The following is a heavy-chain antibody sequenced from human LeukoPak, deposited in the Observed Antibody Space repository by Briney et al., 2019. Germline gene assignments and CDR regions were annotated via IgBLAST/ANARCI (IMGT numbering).Heavy chain of an antibody. CDR1: GGSISSYY. V-gene: IGHV4-59*01. D-gene: IGHD2-15*01. J-gene: IGHJ4*02. CDR3: GRGIFPDY. Sequence: SETLSLTCTVSGGSISSYYWSWIRQPPGKGLEWIGYIYYSGSTNYNPSLKSRVTISVDTSKNQFSLKLSSVTAADTAVYYCGRGIFPDYWGQGTLVTVSS. CDR2: IYYSGST.